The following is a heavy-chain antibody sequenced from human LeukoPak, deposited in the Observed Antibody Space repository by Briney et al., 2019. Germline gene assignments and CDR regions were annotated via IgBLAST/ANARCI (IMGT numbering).Heavy chain of an antibody. CDR1: GFTFSSYA. CDR3: ARDLGQYYDTSDNWFDP. D-gene: IGHD3-22*01. CDR2: INSDGINT. V-gene: IGHV3-74*01. Sequence: GGSLRLSCAASGFTFSSYAMTWVRQAPGKGLVWVSRINSDGINTSYADSVKGRFTISRDNAKNTLNLQMNSLRAEDTAMYYCARDLGQYYDTSDNWFDPWGQGTLVTVSS. J-gene: IGHJ5*02.